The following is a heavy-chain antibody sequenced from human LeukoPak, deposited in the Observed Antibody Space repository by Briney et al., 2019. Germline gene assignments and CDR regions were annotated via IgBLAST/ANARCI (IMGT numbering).Heavy chain of an antibody. Sequence: SETLSLTCTVSGGAISSGGYYWSWIRQHPGKGLEWIGYIYYSGSTYYNPSLKSRVTISVDTSKNQFSLKLSSVTAADTAVYYCARGPPVTTVTTHWYFDLWGRGTLVTVSS. J-gene: IGHJ2*01. D-gene: IGHD4-17*01. V-gene: IGHV4-31*03. CDR3: ARGPPVTTVTTHWYFDL. CDR1: GGAISSGGYY. CDR2: IYYSGST.